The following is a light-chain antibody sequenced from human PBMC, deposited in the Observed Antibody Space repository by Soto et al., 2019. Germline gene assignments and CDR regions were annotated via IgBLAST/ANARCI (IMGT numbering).Light chain of an antibody. CDR2: AAS. CDR1: QSISSW. Sequence: DIQMTQSPSTLSASVGDRVTITCRASQSISSWLAWYQQKPGKAPRLLIYAASTLQSGVPSRFSGSGSGTEFTLTITSLQTEDFATYYCQQSGDTPPWTFGHGTKVDIK. J-gene: IGKJ1*01. CDR3: QQSGDTPPWT. V-gene: IGKV1-5*01.